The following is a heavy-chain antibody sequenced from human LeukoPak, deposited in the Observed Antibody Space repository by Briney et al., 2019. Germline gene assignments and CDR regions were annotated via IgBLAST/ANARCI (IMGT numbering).Heavy chain of an antibody. Sequence: GASVKVSCKVSGYTLTELSMHWVRQAPGKGLEWMGGFDPEDGETIYAQKFQGRVTMTEDTSTDTAYMELSSLRSEDTAVYYCATGITMVRGVIDGKIDYWGQGTLVTVSS. D-gene: IGHD3-10*01. CDR2: FDPEDGET. CDR1: GYTLTELS. J-gene: IGHJ4*02. V-gene: IGHV1-24*01. CDR3: ATGITMVRGVIDGKIDY.